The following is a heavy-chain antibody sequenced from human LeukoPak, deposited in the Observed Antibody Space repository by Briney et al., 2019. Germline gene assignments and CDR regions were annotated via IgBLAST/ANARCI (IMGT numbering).Heavy chain of an antibody. CDR3: AREFVEEQLVFYYYYYYMDV. CDR1: GYTFTSYG. Sequence: ASVKASCKASGYTFTSYGISWVRQAPGQGLEWMGWISAYNGNTNYAQKLQGRVTMTTDTSTSTAYMELRSLRSDDTAVYYCAREFVEEQLVFYYYYYYMDVWGKGTTVTVSS. V-gene: IGHV1-18*01. D-gene: IGHD6-6*01. J-gene: IGHJ6*03. CDR2: ISAYNGNT.